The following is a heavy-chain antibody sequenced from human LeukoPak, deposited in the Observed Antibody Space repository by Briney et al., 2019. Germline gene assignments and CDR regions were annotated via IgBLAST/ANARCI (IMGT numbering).Heavy chain of an antibody. CDR1: GGSISSPNW. D-gene: IGHD3-9*01. V-gene: IGHV4-4*02. J-gene: IGHJ4*02. CDR2: IYYGGSV. Sequence: SETLSLTCAVSGGSISSPNWWTWVRQPPGKGLEWIGEIYYGGSVNYNPSLKSRVTISVDTSKNQFSLKLSSVTAADTAVCYCAVLATYYDIYSAFDYWGQGTLVTVSS. CDR3: AVLATYYDIYSAFDY.